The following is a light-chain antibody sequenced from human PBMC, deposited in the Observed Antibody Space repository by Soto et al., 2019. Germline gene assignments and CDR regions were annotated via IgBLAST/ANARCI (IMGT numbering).Light chain of an antibody. J-gene: IGKJ1*01. Sequence: DFQMTQSPSSLSASVGDRVTITCRASQGISRYLAWYQQKPGKVPKLLISAASTLQSGVPSRFSGSGSGTDFTLTISSLQPEDVATYYCQRYNRSPRTFGQGTKVEIK. CDR2: AAS. CDR1: QGISRY. V-gene: IGKV1-27*01. CDR3: QRYNRSPRT.